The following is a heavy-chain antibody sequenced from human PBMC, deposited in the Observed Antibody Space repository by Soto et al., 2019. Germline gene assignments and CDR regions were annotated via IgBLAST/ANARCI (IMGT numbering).Heavy chain of an antibody. CDR1: GNTFTTYS. J-gene: IGHJ4*02. D-gene: IGHD3-9*01. CDR3: ANLYYDISTGYSAFDY. V-gene: IGHV1-3*01. Sequence: QVQLVQSGAEVKKPGASLKLSCKTSGNTFTTYSIHWVRQVPGQRVEWMGWINAGNGNTKYSQKFQGRVTIIRDTSASTVYMELSSLRSEDTAVYYCANLYYDISTGYSAFDYWGQGTLVTVSS. CDR2: INAGNGNT.